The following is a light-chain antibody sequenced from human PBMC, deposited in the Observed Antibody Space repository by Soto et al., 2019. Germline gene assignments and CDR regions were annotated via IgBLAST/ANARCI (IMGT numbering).Light chain of an antibody. CDR3: SSYAGINIPLV. V-gene: IGLV2-8*01. CDR1: SSDVGGVKY. Sequence: QSVLTQPPSASGAPGQSVTISCTGTSSDVGGVKYVSWYRQYPRKAPKLILYEVSQRPSGVPDRFSGSKSGNTASLTVAGLQAEDEADYYCSSYAGINIPLVFGTGTKLTVL. J-gene: IGLJ1*01. CDR2: EVS.